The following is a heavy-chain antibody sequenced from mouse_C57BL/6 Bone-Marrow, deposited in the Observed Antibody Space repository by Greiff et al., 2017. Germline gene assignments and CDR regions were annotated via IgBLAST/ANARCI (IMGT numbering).Heavy chain of an antibody. D-gene: IGHD2-3*01. CDR1: GFTFSDYG. CDR3: ARPDGYYGFDD. Sequence: EVQVVESGGGLVKPGGSLKLSCAASGFTFSDYGMHWVRQAPEKGLEWVAYISSGSSTIYYADTVKGRFTISRDNAKNTLFLQMTRLRSEDTTMYYCARPDGYYGFDDWGQGTTLTVSS. J-gene: IGHJ2*01. CDR2: ISSGSSTI. V-gene: IGHV5-17*01.